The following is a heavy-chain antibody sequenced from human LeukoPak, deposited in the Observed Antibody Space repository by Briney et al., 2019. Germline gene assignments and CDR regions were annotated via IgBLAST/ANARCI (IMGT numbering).Heavy chain of an antibody. J-gene: IGHJ4*02. Sequence: GGSLKLSCAASGFTFSGSAMHWVRQASGKGLEWVGRIRSKANSYATAYAASVKGRFTISRDDSKNTAYLQMNSLKTEDTAVYYCTRPPSRPYCSSTSCYSDDYRGQGTLVTVSS. D-gene: IGHD2-2*01. CDR3: TRPPSRPYCSSTSCYSDDY. CDR2: IRSKANSYAT. V-gene: IGHV3-73*01. CDR1: GFTFSGSA.